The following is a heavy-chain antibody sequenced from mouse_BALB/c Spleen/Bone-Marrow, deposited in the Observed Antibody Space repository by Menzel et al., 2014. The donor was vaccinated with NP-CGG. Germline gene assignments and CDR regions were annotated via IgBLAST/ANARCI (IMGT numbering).Heavy chain of an antibody. CDR2: IDPANGNT. Sequence: EVQLQQSGAELVKPGASAKLSCTASGFNIKDTYMHWVKQRPEQGLEWIGRIDPANGNTKYDPKFQGKATITADTSSNTAYLQLSSLTSEDTAVYYCARDSPYAMDYWGQGTSVTVSS. V-gene: IGHV14-3*02. CDR3: ARDSPYAMDY. CDR1: GFNIKDTY. J-gene: IGHJ4*01.